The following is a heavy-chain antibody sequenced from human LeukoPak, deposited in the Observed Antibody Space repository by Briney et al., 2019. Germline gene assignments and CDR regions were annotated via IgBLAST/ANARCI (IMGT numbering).Heavy chain of an antibody. D-gene: IGHD3-22*01. Sequence: SETLSLTCTISGYSISSGYYWGWIRQPPGKGLEWIGSIYHSGSTYYNPSLKSRVTISIDTSKNQFSLKLSSVTAADTAVYYCASGDYYDSSGSSDAFDIWGQGTMVTVSS. CDR3: ASGDYYDSSGSSDAFDI. CDR1: GYSISSGYY. V-gene: IGHV4-38-2*02. J-gene: IGHJ3*02. CDR2: IYHSGST.